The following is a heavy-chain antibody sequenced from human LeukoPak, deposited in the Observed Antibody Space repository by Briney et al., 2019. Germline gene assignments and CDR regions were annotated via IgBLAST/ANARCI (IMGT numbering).Heavy chain of an antibody. CDR2: IASDGSST. V-gene: IGHV3-74*01. CDR1: GFSISSYW. CDR3: ARGRPHGNDY. D-gene: IGHD4-23*01. Sequence: RPGGSLRLSCAASGFSISSYWMNWVRQAPGKGLVWVSRIASDGSSTTYADSVKGRFSISRDNAKNTLYLQMNSLRVEDTAVYYCARGRPHGNDYWGQGTLVTVSS. J-gene: IGHJ4*02.